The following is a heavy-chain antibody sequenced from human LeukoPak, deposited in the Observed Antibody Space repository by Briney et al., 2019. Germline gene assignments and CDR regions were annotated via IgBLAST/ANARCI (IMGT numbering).Heavy chain of an antibody. J-gene: IGHJ4*02. CDR2: INHSGST. V-gene: IGHV4-34*01. CDR3: ARHRRRGSGSGSYTFDY. Sequence: PSETLSLTCAVYGGSSSGYYWSWIRQPPGKGLEWIGEINHSGSTNYNPSLKSRVTISVDTSKNQFSLKLSSVTAADTAVYYCARHRRRGSGSGSYTFDYWGQGTLVTVSS. D-gene: IGHD3-10*01. CDR1: GGSSSGYY.